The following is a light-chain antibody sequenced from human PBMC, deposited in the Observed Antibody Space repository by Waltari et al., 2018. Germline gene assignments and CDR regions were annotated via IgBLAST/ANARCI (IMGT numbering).Light chain of an antibody. Sequence: DIVMTPSPDSLAVSLGERAPINCKSSHSVLYSSNNNNYLAWFQQKPGQPPRLFIYWASTRESGVPDRFSGSGSGTDFTLTVSSLQAEDVAVYYCQQYYSSPRTFGQGTKVEIK. CDR3: QQYYSSPRT. CDR1: HSVLYSSNNNNY. CDR2: WAS. J-gene: IGKJ1*01. V-gene: IGKV4-1*01.